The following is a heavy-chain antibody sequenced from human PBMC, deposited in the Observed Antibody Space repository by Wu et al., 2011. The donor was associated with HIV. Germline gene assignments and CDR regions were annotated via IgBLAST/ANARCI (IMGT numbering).Heavy chain of an antibody. J-gene: IGHJ4*02. D-gene: IGHD1-26*01. CDR2: IHPDGGGR. V-gene: IGHV1-2*02. CDR1: GYTFTGYY. Sequence: QVQLMQSGAEVKKPGASVKVSCKTSGYTFTGYYMHWVREVPGQGLEWMGWIHPDGGGRNYVQKFQGRVTMTSDTSVSTTYMELSRLKSDDTAIYYCATIRGGHFNDYWGQGTLVTVSS. CDR3: ATIRGGHFNDY.